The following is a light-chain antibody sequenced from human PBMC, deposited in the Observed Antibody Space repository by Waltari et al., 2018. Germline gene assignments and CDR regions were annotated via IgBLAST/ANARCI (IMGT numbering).Light chain of an antibody. CDR2: TDN. J-gene: IGLJ3*02. CDR3: ATWDDTLHGCWV. Sequence: QSVLTQPPSASGTPGQMFTHPCSGSSSNIGSDTVNWFQHLPGTAPKLLIYTDNQRPSGVPDRFSGSKSGTSASLAISGLQSEDEADYYCATWDDTLHGCWVFGGGTKLTVL. CDR1: SSNIGSDT. V-gene: IGLV1-44*01.